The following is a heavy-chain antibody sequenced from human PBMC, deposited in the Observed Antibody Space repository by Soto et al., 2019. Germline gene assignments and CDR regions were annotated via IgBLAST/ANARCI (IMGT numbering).Heavy chain of an antibody. CDR3: ARAVQIHCPAFFY. Sequence: QVQLVQSGAEMKKPGSSVKVSCQSSGGTLNAYAMNWVRQAPGKGHEWMGDISPMFGAANYAPKFQGRVITTADESTRTSYTQLGSLTSEDTALYFCARAVQIHCPAFFYWGQGTLVTVSS. CDR1: GGTLNAYA. D-gene: IGHD2-21*02. V-gene: IGHV1-69*19. CDR2: ISPMFGAA. J-gene: IGHJ4*02.